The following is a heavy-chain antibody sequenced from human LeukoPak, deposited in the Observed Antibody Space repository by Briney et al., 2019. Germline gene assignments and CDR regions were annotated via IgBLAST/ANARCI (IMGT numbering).Heavy chain of an antibody. CDR3: ARLFRQYSSSWYGYGAFDI. CDR1: GYSFTSYW. V-gene: IGHV5-51*01. CDR2: IYPGDSDT. Sequence: GESLKISCKGSGYSFTSYWIGWVRQMPGKGLEWMGIIYPGDSDTRYSPSFQGQVTISADKSISTAYLQWSSLKASDTAMYYCARLFRQYSSSWYGYGAFDIWGQGTMVTVSS. D-gene: IGHD6-13*01. J-gene: IGHJ3*02.